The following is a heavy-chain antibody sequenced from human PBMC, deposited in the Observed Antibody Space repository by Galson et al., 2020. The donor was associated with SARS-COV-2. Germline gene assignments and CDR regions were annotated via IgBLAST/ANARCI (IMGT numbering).Heavy chain of an antibody. CDR2: VNVGGNT. J-gene: IGHJ6*03. CDR3: ARGHRGVVPSPVLGLGPFYLYDYMDV. CDR1: GGSFSGYS. V-gene: IGHV4-34*01. D-gene: IGHD3-10*01. Sequence: SETLSLTCAVYGGSFSGYSWTWVRLAPGKGLEWIGEVNVGGNTNYSPSLSNRVTISVDTSKNQFSLNLRSVTAADTGLYYCARGHRGVVPSPVLGLGPFYLYDYMDVWAKGTTVTVSS.